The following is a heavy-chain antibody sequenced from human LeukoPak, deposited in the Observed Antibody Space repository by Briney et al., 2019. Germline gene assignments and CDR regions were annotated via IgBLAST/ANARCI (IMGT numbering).Heavy chain of an antibody. V-gene: IGHV4-59*01. CDR3: ANGDYGMAFDY. J-gene: IGHJ4*02. D-gene: IGHD4-17*01. CDR2: IYYSGST. Sequence: PSETLSLTCTVSGGSISSYYWSWIRQPPGKGLEWIGYIYYSGSTNYNPSLKSRVTISVDTSKNQFSLKLSSVTAADTAVYYCANGDYGMAFDYWGQRTLVTVSS. CDR1: GGSISSYY.